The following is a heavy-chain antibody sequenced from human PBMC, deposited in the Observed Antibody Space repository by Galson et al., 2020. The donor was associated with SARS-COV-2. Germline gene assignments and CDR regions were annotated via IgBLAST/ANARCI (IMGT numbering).Heavy chain of an antibody. D-gene: IGHD4-4*01. CDR1: GFTFSTYA. CDR2: ISGSGGTT. V-gene: IGHV3-23*01. CDR3: AKDLRGTVTSFDY. Sequence: LSLTCAASGFTFSTYAMSWVRQAPGKGLEWVSAISGSGGTTDYADSVKGRFTISRDNSKNTLYLQMNSLRAEDTAVYYCAKDLRGTVTSFDYWGQGTLVTVSS. J-gene: IGHJ4*02.